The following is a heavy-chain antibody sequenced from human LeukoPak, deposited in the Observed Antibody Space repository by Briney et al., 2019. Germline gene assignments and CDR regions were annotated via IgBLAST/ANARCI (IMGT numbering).Heavy chain of an antibody. CDR2: IYTSGST. Sequence: SETLSLTCTVSGGSISSGSYYWSWIRQPAGKGLEWIGRIYTSGSTNYNPSLKSRVTISVDTSKNQFSLKLSSVTAADTTVYYCAAARSGSAYWGQGTLVTVSS. V-gene: IGHV4-61*02. CDR1: GGSISSGSYY. D-gene: IGHD3-22*01. CDR3: AAARSGSAY. J-gene: IGHJ4*02.